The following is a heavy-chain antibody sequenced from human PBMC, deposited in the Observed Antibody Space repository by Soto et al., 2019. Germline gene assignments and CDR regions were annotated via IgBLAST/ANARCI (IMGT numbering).Heavy chain of an antibody. CDR3: ARGDYDILTGYYGNDYFDY. Sequence: QVQLVESGGGVVQPGRSLRLSCAASGFTFSSYGMHWVRQAPGKGLEWVAVIWDDGGNKYYADSVKGRFTISRDNSKSTLYLQMNSLRAEDTAVYYCARGDYDILTGYYGNDYFDYGGQGTLFTVSS. D-gene: IGHD3-9*01. V-gene: IGHV3-33*01. CDR2: IWDDGGNK. J-gene: IGHJ4*02. CDR1: GFTFSSYG.